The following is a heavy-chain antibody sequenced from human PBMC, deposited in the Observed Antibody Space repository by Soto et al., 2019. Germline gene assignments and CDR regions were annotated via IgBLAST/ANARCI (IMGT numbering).Heavy chain of an antibody. CDR2: IYYTGTT. D-gene: IGHD1-1*01. Sequence: LSLTCTVSGDSICSGPNYWCWIRQHPGKGLEWIGYIYYTGTTYYSPSLNIRVIMSLDTSKNQFSLELSSVTSAETAVCNCARNMKFENDGGYSYYGRDVWGPGTTVTVS. CDR3: ARNMKFENDGGYSYYGRDV. V-gene: IGHV4-31*03. CDR1: GDSICSGPNY. J-gene: IGHJ6*02.